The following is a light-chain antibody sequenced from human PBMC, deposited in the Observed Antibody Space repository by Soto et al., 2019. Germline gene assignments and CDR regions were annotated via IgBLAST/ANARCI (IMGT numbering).Light chain of an antibody. V-gene: IGKV1-12*01. CDR3: QQGGSLPLT. Sequence: DIQMTQSPSSVSASVGDRVTITCRASQSISNWLDWYQQKPGTVPKLLIYAASSSQSGVPSRFSGSGAGTEFTLTITSLQPEDFGTYSCQQGGSLPLTFGQGTRLEIK. CDR2: AAS. CDR1: QSISNW. J-gene: IGKJ5*01.